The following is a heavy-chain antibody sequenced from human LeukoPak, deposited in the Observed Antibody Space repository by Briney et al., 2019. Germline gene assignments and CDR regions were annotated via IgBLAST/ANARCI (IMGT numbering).Heavy chain of an antibody. J-gene: IGHJ4*02. CDR3: ARDDGVMGFDY. V-gene: IGHV3-33*01. CDR2: IWCDGSNK. CDR1: GFTFTGYG. D-gene: IGHD3-16*01. Sequence: GGSLRLSCAASGFTFTGYGMHWVRQAPGKGLVWVAVIWCDGSNKYYADSVKGRFTISRDNSKNTLSLQMNSLRAEDTAVYYCARDDGVMGFDYWGQGTLVTVSS.